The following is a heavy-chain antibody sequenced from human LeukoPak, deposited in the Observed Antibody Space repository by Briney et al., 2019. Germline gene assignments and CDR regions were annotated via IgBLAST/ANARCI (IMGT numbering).Heavy chain of an antibody. CDR2: IYHSGST. CDR3: ATRLGDYDFWSGAFDI. Sequence: SQTLSLTCAVSGGSISSGGYSWSWIRQPPGRGLEWIGCIYHSGSTYYNPSLKSRVTISVDRSKNQFSLKLSSVTAADTAVYYCATRLGDYDFWSGAFDIWGQGTMVTVSS. V-gene: IGHV4-30-2*01. CDR1: GGSISSGGYS. D-gene: IGHD3-3*01. J-gene: IGHJ3*02.